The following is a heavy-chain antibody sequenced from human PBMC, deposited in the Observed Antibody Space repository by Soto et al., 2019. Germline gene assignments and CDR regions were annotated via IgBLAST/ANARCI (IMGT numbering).Heavy chain of an antibody. D-gene: IGHD3-3*01. J-gene: IGHJ6*02. CDR2: ISWDGGST. CDR3: AKDIGFLDNYYYGMDV. CDR1: GFTFDDYT. Sequence: GGSLRLSCAASGFTFDDYTMHWVRQAPGKGLEWVSLISWDGGSTYYADSVKGRFTISRDNSKNSLYLQMNSLRTEDTASYYCAKDIGFLDNYYYGMDVWGQGTTVTVSS. V-gene: IGHV3-43*01.